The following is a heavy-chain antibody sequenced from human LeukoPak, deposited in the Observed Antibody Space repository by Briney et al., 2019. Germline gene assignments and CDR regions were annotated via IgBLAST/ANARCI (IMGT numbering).Heavy chain of an antibody. CDR1: GGTFSSYA. Sequence: GASVKVSCKASGGTFSSYAISWVRQAPGQGLEWMGGIIPIFGTANYAQKFQGRVTITADESTSTAYMELSSLRSEDTAVYYCARDSTIFGVAADYWGQGTLVTVSS. J-gene: IGHJ4*02. V-gene: IGHV1-69*13. D-gene: IGHD3-3*01. CDR2: IIPIFGTA. CDR3: ARDSTIFGVAADY.